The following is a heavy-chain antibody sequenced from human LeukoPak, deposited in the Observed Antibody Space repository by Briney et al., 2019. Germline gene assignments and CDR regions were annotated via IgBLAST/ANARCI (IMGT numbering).Heavy chain of an antibody. Sequence: SETLSLTCTVSGGSISSGGYYWSWIRQHPGKGLEWTGDIYYSGSTYYNPSLKRRVTISVDTSKNQFSLKLSSVTAADTAVYYCARAHYDILTGHGYYYGMDVWGQATTVTVSS. CDR1: GGSISSGGYY. D-gene: IGHD3-9*01. CDR3: ARAHYDILTGHGYYYGMDV. V-gene: IGHV4-31*03. CDR2: IYYSGST. J-gene: IGHJ6*02.